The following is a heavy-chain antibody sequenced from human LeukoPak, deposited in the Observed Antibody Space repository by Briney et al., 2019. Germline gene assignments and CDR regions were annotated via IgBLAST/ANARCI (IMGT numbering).Heavy chain of an antibody. D-gene: IGHD1-26*01. Sequence: GGSLRLSCAVSGFGVHTFAMSWVRLAPGKGLEWVSYISSSSSTIYYADSVKGRFTISRDNAKNSLYLQMNSLRAEDTAVYYCARVRIVGALNWFDPWGQGTLVTVSS. CDR2: ISSSSSTI. CDR3: ARVRIVGALNWFDP. V-gene: IGHV3-48*01. J-gene: IGHJ5*02. CDR1: GFGVHTFA.